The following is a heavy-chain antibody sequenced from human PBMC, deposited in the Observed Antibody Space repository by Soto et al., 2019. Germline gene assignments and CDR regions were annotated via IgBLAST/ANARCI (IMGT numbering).Heavy chain of an antibody. CDR1: GFTFSSYA. CDR2: ISGSGGST. Sequence: GGSLRLSCAAPGFTFSSYAMSWVRQAPGKGLEWVSAISGSGGSTYYADSVKGRFTISRDNSKNTLYLQMNSLRAEDTAVYYCAKDSVVVVAATIGYWGQGTLVTVSS. D-gene: IGHD2-15*01. J-gene: IGHJ4*02. CDR3: AKDSVVVVAATIGY. V-gene: IGHV3-23*01.